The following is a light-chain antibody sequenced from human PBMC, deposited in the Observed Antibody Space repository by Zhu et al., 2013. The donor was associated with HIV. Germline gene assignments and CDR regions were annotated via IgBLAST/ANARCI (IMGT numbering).Light chain of an antibody. CDR3: QQYNSYPWT. V-gene: IGKV1-5*03. J-gene: IGKJ1*01. Sequence: DIQMTQSPSTLSASVGDRVTITCRASQSISSWLAWYQQKPGKAPNLLIYKASSLESGVPSRFSGSGSGTEFTLTISSLQPDDFATYYCQQYNSYPWTFGQG. CDR1: QSISSW. CDR2: KAS.